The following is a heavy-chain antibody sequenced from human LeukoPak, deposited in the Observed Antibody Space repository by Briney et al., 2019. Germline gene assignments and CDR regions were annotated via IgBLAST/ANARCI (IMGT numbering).Heavy chain of an antibody. Sequence: SETLSLTCTVSGGSIRSYYWSWIRQPPGKGLEWIGYIYYSGSTNYNPSLKSRVSVSVDTSKNQFSLKLSSVTAADTAVYYCARTGSTVTMLYPFDHWGQGTLVTVSS. CDR2: IYYSGST. CDR1: GGSIRSYY. V-gene: IGHV4-59*01. J-gene: IGHJ4*02. D-gene: IGHD4-17*01. CDR3: ARTGSTVTMLYPFDH.